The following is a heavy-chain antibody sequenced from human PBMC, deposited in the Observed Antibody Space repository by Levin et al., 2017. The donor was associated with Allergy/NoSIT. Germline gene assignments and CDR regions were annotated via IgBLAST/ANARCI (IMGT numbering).Heavy chain of an antibody. CDR2: IKEDGTDK. CDR3: SRGGGSGIDY. D-gene: IGHD3-10*01. J-gene: IGHJ4*02. CDR1: GFPFGSSW. Sequence: AGGSLRLSCAASGFPFGSSWMSWVRQAPGKGLEWVAMIKEDGTDKYYVDSVKGRFTISRDNAKNSLYLQMNSLRAEDTAVFYCSRGGGSGIDYWGQGTLVTVSS. V-gene: IGHV3-7*01.